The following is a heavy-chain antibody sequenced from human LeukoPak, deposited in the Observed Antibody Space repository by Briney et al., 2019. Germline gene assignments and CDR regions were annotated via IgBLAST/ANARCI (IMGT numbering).Heavy chain of an antibody. J-gene: IGHJ6*02. D-gene: IGHD4-23*01. Sequence: PGGSLRLSCAASGFTVSSNYMRWVRQAPGEGLEWVSFLYSGGSTYYADSVKGRFTISRHNSKNTLYPQMNSLRAEDTAVYYCASQGIVGGGYYGMDVWGQGTTVTVS. CDR2: LYSGGST. V-gene: IGHV3-53*04. CDR1: GFTVSSNY. CDR3: ASQGIVGGGYYGMDV.